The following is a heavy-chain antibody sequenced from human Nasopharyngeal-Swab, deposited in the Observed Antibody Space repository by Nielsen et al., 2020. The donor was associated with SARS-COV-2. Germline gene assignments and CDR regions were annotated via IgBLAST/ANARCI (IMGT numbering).Heavy chain of an antibody. D-gene: IGHD3-3*01. Sequence: GESLKISCVVSGISFSTYAMSWVRQAPGKGLEWVSTISDSGGSTHYAESVKGRFTISRDSSKNTLYLQMNSLRAEDTAVYYCARERAYYDFWSGYYYWFDPWGQGTLVTVSS. V-gene: IGHV3-23*01. J-gene: IGHJ5*02. CDR3: ARERAYYDFWSGYYYWFDP. CDR1: GISFSTYA. CDR2: ISDSGGST.